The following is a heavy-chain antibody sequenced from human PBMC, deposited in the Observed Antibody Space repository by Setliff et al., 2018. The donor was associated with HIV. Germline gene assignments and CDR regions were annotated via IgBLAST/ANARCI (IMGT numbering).Heavy chain of an antibody. Sequence: ASVKVSCKVSGYRFRDFHIHWVQQAPGKGLEWMGLVYPEDGQTIYAERFQGRVTITADTSTGTTYMQLSGLRSADTAVYYCARSRREVVYFYYYMDFWGKGTTVTVS. CDR1: GYRFRDFH. CDR2: VYPEDGQT. J-gene: IGHJ6*03. D-gene: IGHD1-26*01. V-gene: IGHV1-69-2*01. CDR3: ARSRREVVYFYYYMDF.